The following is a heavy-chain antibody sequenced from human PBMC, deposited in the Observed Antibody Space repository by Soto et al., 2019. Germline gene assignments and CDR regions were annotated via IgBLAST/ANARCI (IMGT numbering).Heavy chain of an antibody. Sequence: ASVKVSCKASGYTFTIYAMHWVRQAPGQRLEWMGWINAGNGNTKYSQKFQGRVTITRDTSASTAYMELSSLRSEDTAVYYCARDSRSGYYLEYWGQGTLVTVSS. CDR1: GYTFTIYA. V-gene: IGHV1-3*01. CDR2: INAGNGNT. D-gene: IGHD3-22*01. J-gene: IGHJ4*02. CDR3: ARDSRSGYYLEY.